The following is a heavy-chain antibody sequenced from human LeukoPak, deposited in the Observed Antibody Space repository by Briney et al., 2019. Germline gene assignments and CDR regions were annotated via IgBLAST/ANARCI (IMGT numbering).Heavy chain of an antibody. V-gene: IGHV1-46*01. Sequence: ASVKVSCKASGGTFSSYAISWVRQAPGQGLEWMGIINPSGGSTSYAQNFQGRVTMTRDTSTSTVYMELSSLRSEDTAVYYCASDPGGYCSSTSCPFYFDYWGQGTLVTVSS. CDR1: GGTFSSYA. CDR2: INPSGGST. D-gene: IGHD2-2*01. J-gene: IGHJ4*02. CDR3: ASDPGGYCSSTSCPFYFDY.